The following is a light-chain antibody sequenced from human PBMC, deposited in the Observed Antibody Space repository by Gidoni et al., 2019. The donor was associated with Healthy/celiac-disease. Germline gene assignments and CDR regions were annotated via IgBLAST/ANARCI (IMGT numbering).Light chain of an antibody. J-gene: IGKJ4*01. CDR2: GAS. CDR1: QSISRSQ. V-gene: IGKV3-20*01. CDR3: QHFGN. Sequence: EIVLTQSPGTLSLSPGQSATLSCRASQSISRSQLAWYQQKPGQAPRPLMYGASGRATGIPDRFSGSGSGPDFTLTISRLEPEDFAVYYCQHFGNFGGGTKVE.